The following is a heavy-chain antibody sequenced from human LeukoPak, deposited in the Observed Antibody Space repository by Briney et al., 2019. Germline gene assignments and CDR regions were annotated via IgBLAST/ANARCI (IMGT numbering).Heavy chain of an antibody. V-gene: IGHV3-23*01. Sequence: SGGSLRLSCAASGFTFSSYAMSWVRQAPGKGLEWVSAISGSGGSTYYADSVKGRFTISRDNSKNTLYLQMNSLRAEDTAVYYCAKCYDSSGYYYQLIDYWGQGTLVTVSS. D-gene: IGHD3-22*01. J-gene: IGHJ4*02. CDR2: ISGSGGST. CDR3: AKCYDSSGYYYQLIDY. CDR1: GFTFSSYA.